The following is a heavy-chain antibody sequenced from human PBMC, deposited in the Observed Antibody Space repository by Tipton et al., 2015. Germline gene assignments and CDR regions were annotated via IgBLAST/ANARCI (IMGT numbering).Heavy chain of an antibody. Sequence: VQLVQSGAEVKKPGESLKISCKGSGYIFTSFWIGWVRQMPGKGLEWMGTIYPGDSETRYNPSFQGQVTISADKSITTAYLQWRSRKASDTAMYYCVRRARRVGSHSCPYYFDYWGQGTLVPVSS. CDR2: IYPGDSET. CDR1: GYIFTSFW. D-gene: IGHD1-26*01. J-gene: IGHJ4*02. CDR3: VRRARRVGSHSCPYYFDY. V-gene: IGHV5-51*01.